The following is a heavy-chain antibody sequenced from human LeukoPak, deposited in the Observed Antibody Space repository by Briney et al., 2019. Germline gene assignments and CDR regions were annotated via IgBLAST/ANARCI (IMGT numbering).Heavy chain of an antibody. D-gene: IGHD2-2*01. CDR1: GFTFSTYA. CDR2: ISGISGGGGST. CDR3: AKLGRYQLPLDDF. V-gene: IGHV3-23*01. Sequence: GGSLRLSCAASGFTFSTYAMSWVRQAPGKGLEWVSSISGISGGGGSTCYADSVKGRCTMSRDNSKDTLYLQMNSRRGEDTAVYYCAKLGRYQLPLDDFWGQGTLVTVS. J-gene: IGHJ4*02.